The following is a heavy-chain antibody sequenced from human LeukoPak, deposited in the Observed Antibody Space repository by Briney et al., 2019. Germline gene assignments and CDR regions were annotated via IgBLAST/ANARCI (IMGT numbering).Heavy chain of an antibody. V-gene: IGHV4-61*02. D-gene: IGHD6-13*01. J-gene: IGHJ4*02. CDR3: ASHQSGGSSDDY. Sequence: SRTLSLTCTVSGGSISSRSYYWSWIRQPAGKELEWIGRIYTSGSTNYNPSLKSRVTISVDTSKNQFSLRLSSVTAADTAVYYCASHQSGGSSDDYWGQGTLVTVSS. CDR2: IYTSGST. CDR1: GGSISSRSYY.